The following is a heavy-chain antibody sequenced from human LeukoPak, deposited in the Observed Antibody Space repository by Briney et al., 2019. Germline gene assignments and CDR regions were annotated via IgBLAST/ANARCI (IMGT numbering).Heavy chain of an antibody. V-gene: IGHV1-18*04. CDR1: GYTFTDYY. D-gene: IGHD6-13*01. Sequence: ASVKVSCKASGYTFTDYYMHWVRQAPGQGLEWMGWISAYNGNTNYAQKLQGRVTMTTDTSTSTAYMELRSLRSDDTAVYYCAREGYSSSWNYFDYWGQGALVTVSS. J-gene: IGHJ4*02. CDR2: ISAYNGNT. CDR3: AREGYSSSWNYFDY.